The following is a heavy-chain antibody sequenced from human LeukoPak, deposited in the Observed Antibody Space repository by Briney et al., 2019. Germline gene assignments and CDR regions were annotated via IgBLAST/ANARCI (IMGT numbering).Heavy chain of an antibody. CDR1: GGSISSYY. CDR3: ARENTMIRGAFDAFDI. Sequence: SGTLSLTCSVSGGSISSYYWTWIREPPGKGLEWIGYIYYSGSTNYNPSLTRRVTVSVYTSTKQFSLKLSSVTAADTAVYYCARENTMIRGAFDAFDIWGQGTMVTVSS. D-gene: IGHD3-10*01. CDR2: IYYSGST. V-gene: IGHV4-59*01. J-gene: IGHJ3*02.